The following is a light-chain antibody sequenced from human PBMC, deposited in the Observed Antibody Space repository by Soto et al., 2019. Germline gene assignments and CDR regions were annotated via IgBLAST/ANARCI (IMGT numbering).Light chain of an antibody. CDR2: DAS. Sequence: EMVLTQSPATLSFSPGERATLSRRASQSVSSFFAWYQQKRGQAPRLLIYDASKRATGIPARFSGSGSGTDFTLTISSLEPEDFAVYDGQQRLNWPLTFGGGTTVEIK. V-gene: IGKV3-11*01. J-gene: IGKJ4*01. CDR1: QSVSSF. CDR3: QQRLNWPLT.